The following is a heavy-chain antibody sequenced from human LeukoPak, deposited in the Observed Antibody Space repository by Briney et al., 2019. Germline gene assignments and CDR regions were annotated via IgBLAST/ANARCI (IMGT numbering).Heavy chain of an antibody. CDR3: ARTIMIRGGNDY. Sequence: PGRSLRLSCAASGFTFSSYGMHWVRQAPGRGLEWVAVIWLDESNKYYADSVKGRFTISRDNSKNTLYLQMNSLRAEDTAVYYCARTIMIRGGNDYWGQGTLVTVSS. V-gene: IGHV3-33*01. CDR2: IWLDESNK. D-gene: IGHD3-10*01. CDR1: GFTFSSYG. J-gene: IGHJ4*02.